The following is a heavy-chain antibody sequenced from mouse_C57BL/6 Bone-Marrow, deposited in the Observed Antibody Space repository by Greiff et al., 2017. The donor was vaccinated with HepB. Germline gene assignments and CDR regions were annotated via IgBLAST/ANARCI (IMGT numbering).Heavy chain of an antibody. J-gene: IGHJ2*01. CDR1: GYTFTSYW. CDR2: IDPSDSYT. V-gene: IGHV1-69*01. D-gene: IGHD1-1*01. CDR3: ARGGGSSLFDY. Sequence: VQLQQPGAELVMPGASVKLSCKASGYTFTSYWMHWVKQRPGQGLEWIGEIDPSDSYTNYNQKFKGKSTLTVDKSSSTAYMQLSSLTSEDSAVYYCARGGGSSLFDYWGQGTTLTVSS.